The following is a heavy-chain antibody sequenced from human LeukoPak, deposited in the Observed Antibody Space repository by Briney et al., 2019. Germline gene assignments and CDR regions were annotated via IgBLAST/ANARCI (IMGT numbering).Heavy chain of an antibody. Sequence: SETLSLTCTVSGGSISSGGYYWSWIRQHPGKGLEWIGYIYCSGSTYYNPSLKSRVTISVDTSKNQFSLKLSSVTAADTAVYYCARSLRWERVVDYWGQGTLVTVSS. V-gene: IGHV4-31*03. D-gene: IGHD4-23*01. CDR3: ARSLRWERVVDY. CDR2: IYCSGST. J-gene: IGHJ4*02. CDR1: GGSISSGGYY.